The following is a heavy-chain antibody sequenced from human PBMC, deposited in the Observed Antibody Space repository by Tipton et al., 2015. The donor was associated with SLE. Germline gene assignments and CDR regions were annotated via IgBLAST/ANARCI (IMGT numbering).Heavy chain of an antibody. CDR2: FYHSGST. CDR3: AVNVVVKVQVDY. J-gene: IGHJ4*03. V-gene: IGHV4-38-2*02. D-gene: IGHD2-21*01. Sequence: GLVKPSETLSLICNVSGHSISSGYYWGWIRQFPGKGLEWIGSFYHSGSTYYNPSLKSRVTISVDTSKNQFSLKLTSVTAADTAVYYCAVNVVVKVQVDYWGHGTMVTVSS. CDR1: GHSISSGYY.